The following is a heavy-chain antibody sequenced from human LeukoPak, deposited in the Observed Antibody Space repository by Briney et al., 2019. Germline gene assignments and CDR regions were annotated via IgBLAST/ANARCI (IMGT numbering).Heavy chain of an antibody. V-gene: IGHV3-30*18. CDR2: ISYDGSSK. CDR3: AKSVYSSSSAHFDY. J-gene: IGHJ4*02. Sequence: GGSLRLSCVASGFAFSSYGMHWVRQAPGKGLDWVAVISYDGSSKYYTDSVKGRFTISRDNSKNTLYLQMNSLRAEDTAVYYCAKSVYSSSSAHFDYWGQGTLVTVSS. D-gene: IGHD6-6*01. CDR1: GFAFSSYG.